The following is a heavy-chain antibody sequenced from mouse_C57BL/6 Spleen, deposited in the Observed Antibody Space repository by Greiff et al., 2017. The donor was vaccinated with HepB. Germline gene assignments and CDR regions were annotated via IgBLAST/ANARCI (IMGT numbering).Heavy chain of an antibody. D-gene: IGHD2-3*01. CDR1: GYSFTSYY. J-gene: IGHJ1*03. Sequence: QVQLQQSGPELVKPGASVKISCKASGYSFTSYYIHWVKQRPGQGLEWIGWIYPGSGNTKYNEKFKGKATLTADTSSSTAYMQLSSLTSEDSAVYYCARWGLLENFDVWGTGTTVTVSS. CDR3: ARWGLLENFDV. V-gene: IGHV1-66*01. CDR2: IYPGSGNT.